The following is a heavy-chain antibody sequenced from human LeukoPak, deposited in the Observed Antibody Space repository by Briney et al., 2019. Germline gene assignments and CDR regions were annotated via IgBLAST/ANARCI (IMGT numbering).Heavy chain of an antibody. Sequence: GGSLRLSCAASGFTFSSYAMSWVRQAPGKGLEWVSAISGSGGSTYYADSVKGRFTISRDDSKNTLYLQMNSLRAEDTAVYYCAKDLYGDYVVTPSWGQGTLVTVSS. J-gene: IGHJ4*02. CDR2: ISGSGGST. CDR3: AKDLYGDYVVTPS. CDR1: GFTFSSYA. D-gene: IGHD4-17*01. V-gene: IGHV3-23*01.